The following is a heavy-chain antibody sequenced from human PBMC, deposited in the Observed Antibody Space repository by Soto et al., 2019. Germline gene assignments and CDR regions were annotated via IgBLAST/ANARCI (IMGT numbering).Heavy chain of an antibody. CDR2: ISYDGSNK. V-gene: IGHV3-30*18. CDR3: AKGGDGGYGDYAGIYYYYYGMDV. Sequence: QLVESGGGVVQPGRSLRLSCAASGFTFSTYGMHWVRQAPGKGLEWVAVISYDGSNKYYADSVKGRFTISRDNSKNTLYLQMSSLRTEDTAVYYCAKGGDGGYGDYAGIYYYYYGMDVWGQGTTVTVSS. J-gene: IGHJ6*02. D-gene: IGHD4-17*01. CDR1: GFTFSTYG.